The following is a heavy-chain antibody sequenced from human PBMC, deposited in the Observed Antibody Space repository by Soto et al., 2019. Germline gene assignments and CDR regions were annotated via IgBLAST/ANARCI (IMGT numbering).Heavy chain of an antibody. CDR2: ISAGSEGA. J-gene: IGHJ4*02. D-gene: IGHD2-15*01. CDR1: GFTFSSHA. V-gene: IGHV3-23*01. Sequence: EVQLLESGGGLVQPGGALRLSCAASGFTFSSHAMSWVRQAPGKGLEWISSISAGSEGAYYADSARGRFTISRDNSNNTLFLQMNCLRAEDTAVYYCARDLWWYLHWGQGTLVTVSS. CDR3: ARDLWWYLH.